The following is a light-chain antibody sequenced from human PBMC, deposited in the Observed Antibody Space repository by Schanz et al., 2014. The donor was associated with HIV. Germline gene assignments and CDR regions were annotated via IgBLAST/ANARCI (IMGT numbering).Light chain of an antibody. CDR1: SSDVGADNS. CDR3: SSYAGSNNLV. Sequence: QSVLTQPASVSGSPGQSITISCTGTSSDVGADNSVSWYQQHPGRAPRLLVYDVTYRPSGVSNRFSGSKSGNTASLTISGLQPEDEADYYCSSYAGSNNLVFGGGTKLTVL. J-gene: IGLJ2*01. V-gene: IGLV2-14*03. CDR2: DVT.